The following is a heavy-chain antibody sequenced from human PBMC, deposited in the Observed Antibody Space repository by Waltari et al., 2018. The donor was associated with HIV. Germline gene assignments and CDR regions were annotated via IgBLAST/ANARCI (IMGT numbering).Heavy chain of an antibody. CDR1: GGSLNGYY. Sequence: QVQLQQWGTELLKPSETLSLTCAVYGGSLNGYYWSWIRQPPGKGLEWVGEINYSGTTNYNPSLKSRVTVSMDTYKNQFSLKLTSVTAADTAVYYCARGLPKLQSGVPDNWGQGTLVTVTS. CDR3: ARGLPKLQSGVPDN. D-gene: IGHD3-10*01. V-gene: IGHV4-34*01. CDR2: INYSGTT. J-gene: IGHJ4*02.